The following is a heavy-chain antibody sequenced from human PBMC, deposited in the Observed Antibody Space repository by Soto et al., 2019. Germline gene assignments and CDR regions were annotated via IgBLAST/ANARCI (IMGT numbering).Heavy chain of an antibody. D-gene: IGHD3-3*01. Sequence: GESLKISCKGSGYSFTSYWISWVRQMPGKGLGWMGRIDPSDSYTNYSPSFQGHVTISADKSISTAYLQWSSLKASDTAMYYCAIPLHYDFWSGYDYYYGMDVWGQGTTVTVSS. CDR2: IDPSDSYT. V-gene: IGHV5-10-1*01. CDR1: GYSFTSYW. J-gene: IGHJ6*02. CDR3: AIPLHYDFWSGYDYYYGMDV.